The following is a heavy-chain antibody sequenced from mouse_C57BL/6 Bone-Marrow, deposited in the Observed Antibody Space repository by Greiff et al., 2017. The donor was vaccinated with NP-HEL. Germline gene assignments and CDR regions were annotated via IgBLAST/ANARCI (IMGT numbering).Heavy chain of an antibody. Sequence: QVQLQQSGPELVKPGASVKISCKASGYAFSSSWMNWVKQRPGKGLEWIGRIYPGDGDTNYNGKFKGKATLTADKSSSTAYMQLSSLTSEDSEVYFCAPNYYGSSYDYAMDYWGQGTSVTVSS. CDR2: IYPGDGDT. CDR3: APNYYGSSYDYAMDY. V-gene: IGHV1-82*01. D-gene: IGHD1-1*01. CDR1: GYAFSSSW. J-gene: IGHJ4*01.